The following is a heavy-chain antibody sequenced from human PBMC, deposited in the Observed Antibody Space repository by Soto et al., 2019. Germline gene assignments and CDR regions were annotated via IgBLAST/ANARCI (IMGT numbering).Heavy chain of an antibody. V-gene: IGHV3-23*01. CDR1: GFTFRSYG. CDR3: ASPAHPPYSNCLDY. J-gene: IGHJ4*02. CDR2: ISGSGGST. D-gene: IGHD4-4*01. Sequence: GGSLRLSCAASGFTFRSYGMSWVRQAPGKGLEWVSAISGSGGSTYYADSVKGRFTISRDNSKNTLYLQMNSLRAEDTAVYYCASPAHPPYSNCLDYWGQGTLVTVSS.